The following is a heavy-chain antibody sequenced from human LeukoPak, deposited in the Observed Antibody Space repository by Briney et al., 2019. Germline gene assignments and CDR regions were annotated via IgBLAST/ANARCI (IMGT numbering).Heavy chain of an antibody. J-gene: IGHJ4*02. CDR3: AGGGATSFDY. Sequence: GGSLRLSCAASGFNVSYYSMNWVRQAPGKGLEWVSYISFSNSTLYYADSVRGPFTISRDNAKNSLSLQMNSLRAEDTAVYYCAGGGATSFDYWGQGILVTVSS. CDR1: GFNVSYYS. D-gene: IGHD5-12*01. CDR2: ISFSNSTL. V-gene: IGHV3-48*04.